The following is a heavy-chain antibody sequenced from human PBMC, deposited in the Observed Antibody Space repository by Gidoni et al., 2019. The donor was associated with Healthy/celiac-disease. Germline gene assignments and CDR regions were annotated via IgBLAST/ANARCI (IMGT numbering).Heavy chain of an antibody. V-gene: IGHV3-30*18. J-gene: IGHJ4*02. Sequence: TFSSYGMHWVRQAPGKGLEWVAVISYDGSNKYYADSVKGRFTISRDNSKNTLYLQMNSLRAEDTAVYYCAKDFSDGVGYSGYVGGEYFDYWGQGTLVTVSS. CDR3: AKDFSDGVGYSGYVGGEYFDY. CDR1: TFSSYG. D-gene: IGHD5-12*01. CDR2: ISYDGSNK.